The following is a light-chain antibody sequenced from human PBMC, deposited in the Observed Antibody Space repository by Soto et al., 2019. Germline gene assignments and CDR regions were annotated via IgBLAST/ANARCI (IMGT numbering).Light chain of an antibody. CDR2: VAS. Sequence: IGLTQAPGPLSLSPGERATLSCSASQNVSDNYLAWYQQKPGQAPRLLIYVASSRATGIPDRFSGSGSGTDFTLIISRLEPEDFAVYYCQQYGSSPRTFGQGTKVDIK. CDR1: QNVSDNY. J-gene: IGKJ1*01. V-gene: IGKV3-20*01. CDR3: QQYGSSPRT.